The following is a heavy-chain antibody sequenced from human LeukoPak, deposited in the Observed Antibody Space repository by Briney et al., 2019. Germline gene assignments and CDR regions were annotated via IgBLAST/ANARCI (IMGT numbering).Heavy chain of an antibody. V-gene: IGHV1-18*01. D-gene: IGHD6-19*01. Sequence: GASVKVSCKASGYTLTSYGISWARQAPGQGLEWMGWISGYNGNTNYAQNLQGRVTMTTDTSTSTAYMELRSLRSDDTAVYYCARDRIGVAGTAPEYWGQGTLVTVSS. CDR3: ARDRIGVAGTAPEY. CDR1: GYTLTSYG. J-gene: IGHJ4*02. CDR2: ISGYNGNT.